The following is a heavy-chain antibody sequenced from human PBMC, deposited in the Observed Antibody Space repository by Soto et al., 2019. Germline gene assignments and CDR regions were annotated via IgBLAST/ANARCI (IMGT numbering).Heavy chain of an antibody. CDR3: TTHQYSSSWYDGDAFDI. V-gene: IGHV3-73*01. CDR1: GFTFSGSA. Sequence: EVQLVESGGGLVQPGGSLKLSCAASGFTFSGSAMHWVRQASGKGLEWVGRIRSKANSYATAYAASVKGRFTISRDDSKNTAYLQMNSLKTEDTAVYYCTTHQYSSSWYDGDAFDIWGQGTMVTVSS. J-gene: IGHJ3*02. D-gene: IGHD6-13*01. CDR2: IRSKANSYAT.